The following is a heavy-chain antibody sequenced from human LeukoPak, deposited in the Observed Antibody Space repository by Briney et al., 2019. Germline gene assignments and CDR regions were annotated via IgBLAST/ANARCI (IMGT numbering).Heavy chain of an antibody. D-gene: IGHD6-13*01. CDR1: GDSIGSNSFY. J-gene: IGHJ4*02. CDR3: ARQSGPYSSRWFDF. V-gene: IGHV4-39*01. CDR2: IYYSGTT. Sequence: SETLSLTCSVSGDSIGSNSFYWGWIRQPPGKGLEWIGSIYYSGTTYYNPSLESRVTMSVDTSKNQFSLKVTSVTAADTAVYFCARQSGPYSSRWFDFWGQGTLVTVSS.